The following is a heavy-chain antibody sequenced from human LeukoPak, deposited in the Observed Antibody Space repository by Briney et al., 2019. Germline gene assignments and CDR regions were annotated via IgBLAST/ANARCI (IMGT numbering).Heavy chain of an antibody. CDR2: IIPILGIA. V-gene: IGHV1-69*02. D-gene: IGHD1-1*01. CDR1: GGTFSSYT. J-gene: IGHJ4*02. CDR3: ARVSGDWNDTRIFDY. Sequence: SVKVSCKASGGTFSSYTISWVRQAPGHGLEWMGRIIPILGIAKYAQKFQGRVTITADKSTSTAYMELSSLRSEDTAVYYCARVSGDWNDTRIFDYWGQGTLVTVSS.